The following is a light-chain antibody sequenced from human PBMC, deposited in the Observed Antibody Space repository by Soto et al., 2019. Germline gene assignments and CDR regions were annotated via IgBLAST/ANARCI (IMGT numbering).Light chain of an antibody. V-gene: IGKV3-20*01. Sequence: EIVLTQSAGTLSLSPGERATLSCRASQSVSSGNLAWYQQKPGQAPRLLIYGASSRATGIPDRFSGSGSGTDFTLTITRLEPEDFAVYYCQQYGSSQWTFGQGTKVDIK. CDR2: GAS. CDR3: QQYGSSQWT. J-gene: IGKJ1*01. CDR1: QSVSSGN.